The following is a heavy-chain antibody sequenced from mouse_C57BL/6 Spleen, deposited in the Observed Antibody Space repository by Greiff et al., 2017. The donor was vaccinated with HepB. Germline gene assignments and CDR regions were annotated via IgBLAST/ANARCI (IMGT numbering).Heavy chain of an antibody. CDR3: AKTSAYYGNSGFDY. V-gene: IGHV2-5*01. Sequence: VQVVESGPGLVQPSPSLSITCTVSGFSLTSYGVHWVRQSPGKGLEWLGVIWRGGSTDYNAAFMSRLSITKDNSKSQVFFKMNSLQADDTAIYYCAKTSAYYGNSGFDYWGQGTTLTVSS. J-gene: IGHJ2*01. CDR2: IWRGGST. CDR1: GFSLTSYG. D-gene: IGHD2-10*01.